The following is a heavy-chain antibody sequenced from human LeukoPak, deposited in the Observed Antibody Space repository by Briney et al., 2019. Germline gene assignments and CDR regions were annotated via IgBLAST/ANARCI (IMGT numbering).Heavy chain of an antibody. Sequence: PGGSLRLSCAASGFTFSSYAMHWVRQAPGKGLEWVAVISYDGSNKYYADSVKGRFTTSRDNSKNTLYLQMNSLRAEDTAVYYCARAPFSYCSSTSCYLDYWGQGTLVTVSS. CDR1: GFTFSSYA. CDR2: ISYDGSNK. D-gene: IGHD2-2*01. CDR3: ARAPFSYCSSTSCYLDY. J-gene: IGHJ4*02. V-gene: IGHV3-30-3*01.